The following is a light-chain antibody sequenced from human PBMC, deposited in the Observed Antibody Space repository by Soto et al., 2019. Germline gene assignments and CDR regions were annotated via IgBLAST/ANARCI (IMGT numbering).Light chain of an antibody. Sequence: QSALTQPASVSGSPGQSITISCTGTSSDFGGYNYVSWYQQHPGKAPKLMIYEVSNRPSGVSNPFSGSKSANTASLTISGLQAEDENDYYCSSYTNSSPYVFGTGTKVTV. V-gene: IGLV2-14*01. J-gene: IGLJ1*01. CDR2: EVS. CDR1: SSDFGGYNY. CDR3: SSYTNSSPYV.